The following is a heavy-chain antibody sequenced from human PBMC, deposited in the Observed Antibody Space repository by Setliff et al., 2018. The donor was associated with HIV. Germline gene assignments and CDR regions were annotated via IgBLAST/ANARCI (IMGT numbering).Heavy chain of an antibody. CDR1: GASISSSSHH. Sequence: SETLSLTCTVSGASISSSSHHWAWIRQPPGKGLEYIGNIYYTGSTHHNPSLESRVATSVDTSKNQFSLKLSSVTAADTAVYYCARIVRWELVATSTFFYYYMDVWGKGTTVTVP. V-gene: IGHV4-39*01. CDR2: IYYTGST. CDR3: ARIVRWELVATSTFFYYYMDV. J-gene: IGHJ6*03. D-gene: IGHD1-26*01.